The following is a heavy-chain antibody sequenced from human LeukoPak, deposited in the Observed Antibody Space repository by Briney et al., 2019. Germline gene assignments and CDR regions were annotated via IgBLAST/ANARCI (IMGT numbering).Heavy chain of an antibody. CDR3: ARDFSGYYYGSGSYYNPHMDV. V-gene: IGHV3-64*01. CDR2: ISSNGGST. Sequence: GGSLRLSCAASGFTFSSYAMHWVRQAPGKGLEYVSAISSNGGSTYYANSVKGRFTISRDNAKNTLYLQMNSLRAEDTAVYYCARDFSGYYYGSGSYYNPHMDVWGKGTTVTVSS. CDR1: GFTFSSYA. D-gene: IGHD3-10*01. J-gene: IGHJ6*03.